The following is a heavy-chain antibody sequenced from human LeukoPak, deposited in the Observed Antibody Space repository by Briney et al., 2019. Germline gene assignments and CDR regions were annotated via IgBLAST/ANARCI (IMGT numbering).Heavy chain of an antibody. J-gene: IGHJ4*02. V-gene: IGHV4-59*01. CDR1: GGSNSSYY. CDR3: ASGEGGEFFDY. D-gene: IGHD3-10*01. Sequence: SETLSLTCTVSGGSNSSYYWSWLRQPPGKGLEWIGYIYYSGSTNYNPSLKSRVTISVDTSKNQFSLKLSSVTAADTAVYYCASGEGGEFFDYWGQGTLVTVSS. CDR2: IYYSGST.